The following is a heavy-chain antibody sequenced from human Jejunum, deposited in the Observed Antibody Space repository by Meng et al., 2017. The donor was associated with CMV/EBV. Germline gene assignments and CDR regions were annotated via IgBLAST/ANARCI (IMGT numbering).Heavy chain of an antibody. CDR3: AKATIAGRRGYGMDV. V-gene: IGHV3-9*01. D-gene: IGHD2-15*01. J-gene: IGHJ6*02. Sequence: GIGFDDVAMYWIRQVPGKGLEWVSGINWNSGSIGYADSVKGRFTISRDNAKNSLYLQMNSLRPEDTALYYCAKATIAGRRGYGMDVWGQGTTVTVSS. CDR1: GIGFDDVA. CDR2: INWNSGSI.